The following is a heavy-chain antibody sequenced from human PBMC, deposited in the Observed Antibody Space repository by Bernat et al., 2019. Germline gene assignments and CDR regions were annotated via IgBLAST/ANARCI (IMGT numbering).Heavy chain of an antibody. CDR3: VREEVGGNFDF. CDR1: GYTFSNYL. Sequence: QVQLVQSGAEVKKPGASVKVSCKTSGYTFSNYLLHWVRQAPGQGLEWMGFINPSDGCPGYIETFQGRLTMTRDTSTGTASMELNSMRSEDTAVYYCVREEVGGNFDFWGQGTVVTVSS. V-gene: IGHV1-46*03. CDR2: INPSDGCP. J-gene: IGHJ4*02. D-gene: IGHD1-26*01.